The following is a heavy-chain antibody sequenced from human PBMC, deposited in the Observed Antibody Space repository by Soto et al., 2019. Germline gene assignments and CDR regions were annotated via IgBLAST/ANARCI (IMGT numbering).Heavy chain of an antibody. J-gene: IGHJ4*02. Sequence: QVQLVQSGAEVKKRGASVKLSCKTSGYTFSNYYINWVRQAPGQGLQWMGRINPSGGGTIYAQNFQGRVTMTRVTSTSTVYMDLSSLSSEDTAVYYCARSQEVVVVPAAPLDYWGQGTLVTVSS. V-gene: IGHV1-46*01. CDR3: ARSQEVVVVPAAPLDY. CDR1: GYTFSNYY. CDR2: INPSGGGT. D-gene: IGHD2-15*01.